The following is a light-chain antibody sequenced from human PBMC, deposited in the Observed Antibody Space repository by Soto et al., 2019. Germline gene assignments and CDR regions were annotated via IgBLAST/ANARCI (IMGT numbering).Light chain of an antibody. V-gene: IGKV1-12*01. CDR1: QGISSW. CDR2: AAS. Sequence: DIDVTRSPFSVGACVGNRVTITCRASQGISSWLASYQQKPGKAPKLLIYAASSLQRGVPSRFSGSGSGTDFTLTISSLQPEDFATYYCQEANSFPSTFGQGTRLEIK. CDR3: QEANSFPST. J-gene: IGKJ5*01.